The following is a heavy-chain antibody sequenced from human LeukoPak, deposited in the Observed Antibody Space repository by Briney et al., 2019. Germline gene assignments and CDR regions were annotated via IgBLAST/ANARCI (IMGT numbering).Heavy chain of an antibody. CDR3: AKTASVMVRGVPVDY. J-gene: IGHJ4*02. V-gene: IGHV3-23*01. Sequence: GGSLRLSCAASGFPLSRSAMSWVRQAPGKGLEWVSNISGSGSGGSTYYADSVKGRFTISRDNSKNTLYLQMNSLRAEDTAVYYCAKTASVMVRGVPVDYWGQGTLVTVSS. D-gene: IGHD3-10*01. CDR1: GFPLSRSA. CDR2: ISGSGSGGST.